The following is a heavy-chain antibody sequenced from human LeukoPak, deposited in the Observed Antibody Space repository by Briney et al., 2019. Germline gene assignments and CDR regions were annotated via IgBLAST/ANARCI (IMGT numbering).Heavy chain of an antibody. CDR3: AKRGVVIRVILVGFHKEAYYFDS. D-gene: IGHD3-22*01. Sequence: GGSLRLSCAVSGITLSNYGMSWVRQAPGKGLEWVAGISDRGGRTNYADSVKGRFTLSRDNPKNTLYLQMNSLRAEDTAVYFCAKRGVVIRVILVGFHKEAYYFDSWGQGALVTVSS. CDR2: ISDRGGRT. CDR1: GITLSNYG. V-gene: IGHV3-23*01. J-gene: IGHJ4*02.